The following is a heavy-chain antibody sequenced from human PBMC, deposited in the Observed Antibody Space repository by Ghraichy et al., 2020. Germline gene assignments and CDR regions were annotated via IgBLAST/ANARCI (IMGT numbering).Heavy chain of an antibody. CDR2: IKQDGNEK. D-gene: IGHD1-26*01. Sequence: GGSLRLSCAASGFTFSSYWMSWVRQAPGKGLEWVANIKQDGNEKYYVDSVKGRFTISRDNAKNSLYLQMNSLRAEDTAVYYCATASPVRATTPVGVFDIWGQGTMVTVSS. V-gene: IGHV3-7*01. J-gene: IGHJ3*02. CDR3: ATASPVRATTPVGVFDI. CDR1: GFTFSSYW.